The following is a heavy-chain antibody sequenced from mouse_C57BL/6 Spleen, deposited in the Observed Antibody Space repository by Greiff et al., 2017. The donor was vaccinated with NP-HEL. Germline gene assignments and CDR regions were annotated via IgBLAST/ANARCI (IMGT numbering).Heavy chain of an antibody. V-gene: IGHV5-4*03. CDR3: AGNYYAMDY. CDR2: ISDGGSYT. Sequence: EVKLMESGGGLVKPGGSLKLSCAASGFTFSSYAMSWVRQTPEKRLEWVATISDGGSYTYYPDNVKGRFTISRDNAKNNLYLQMSHLKSEDTAMYYCAGNYYAMDYWGQGTSVTVSS. J-gene: IGHJ4*01. CDR1: GFTFSSYA.